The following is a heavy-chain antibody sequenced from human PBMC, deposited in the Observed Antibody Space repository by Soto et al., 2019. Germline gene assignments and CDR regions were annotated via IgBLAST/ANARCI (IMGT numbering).Heavy chain of an antibody. CDR3: AREDAGADYFDY. V-gene: IGHV3-33*01. J-gene: IGHJ4*02. CDR2: IWYDGSNK. Sequence: GGSLRLSCAASGFTFSSYGMHWVRQAPGKGLEWVAVIWYDGSNKYYADSVKGRFTISRDNSKNTLYLQMNSLRAEDTAVYYCAREDAGADYFDYWGQGTLVTVSS. CDR1: GFTFSSYG.